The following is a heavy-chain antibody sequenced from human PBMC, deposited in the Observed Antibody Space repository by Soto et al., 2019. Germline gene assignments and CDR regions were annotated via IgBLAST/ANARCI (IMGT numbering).Heavy chain of an antibody. V-gene: IGHV4-39*01. CDR2: IYYSGST. J-gene: IGHJ4*02. CDR1: GGSISSSSYY. CDR3: ASPVLDYGSGYYFDY. D-gene: IGHD3-10*01. Sequence: PSETLSLTCTVSGGSISSSSYYWGWIRQPPGKGLEWIGSIYYSGSTYYNPSLKSRVTISVDTSKNQFSLKLSSVTAADTAVYYCASPVLDYGSGYYFDYWGQGTLVTVSA.